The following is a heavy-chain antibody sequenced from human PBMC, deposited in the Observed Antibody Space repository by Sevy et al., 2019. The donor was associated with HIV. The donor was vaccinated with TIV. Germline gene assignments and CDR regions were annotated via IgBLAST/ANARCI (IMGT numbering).Heavy chain of an antibody. CDR2: FISKTHGGTI. V-gene: IGHV3-15*01. D-gene: IGHD3-10*01. Sequence: GGSLRLSCVASGFIFSDAWMIWVRQAPGKGLEGVGRFISKTHGGTIDYAAPVKGRFTIPRDDSKNTLYLQMNSLKTEDTAVYYCAREMAGAFDIWGQGTMVTVSS. CDR1: GFIFSDAW. J-gene: IGHJ3*02. CDR3: AREMAGAFDI.